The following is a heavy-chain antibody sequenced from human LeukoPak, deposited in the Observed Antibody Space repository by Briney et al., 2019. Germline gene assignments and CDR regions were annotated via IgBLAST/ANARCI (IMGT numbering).Heavy chain of an antibody. Sequence: PSETLSLTCTVSGASVSSGGYYWSWLRQPPGKGLEWVANINQDGGEKYYVDSVKGRFTISRDNAKTSLYLQMNSLRAEDTAIYYCARDHVVGATNFDDWGQGILVTVSS. V-gene: IGHV3-7*01. CDR1: GASVSSGGYY. CDR2: INQDGGEK. CDR3: ARDHVVGATNFDD. D-gene: IGHD1-26*01. J-gene: IGHJ4*02.